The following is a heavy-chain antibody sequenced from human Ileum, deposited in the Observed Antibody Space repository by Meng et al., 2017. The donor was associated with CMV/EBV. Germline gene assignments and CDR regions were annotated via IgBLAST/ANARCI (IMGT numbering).Heavy chain of an antibody. Sequence: GGSLRLSCAASGFTFSSYEMNWVRQAPGKGLEWVSYISSSGSTIYYADSVKGRFTISRDNAKNSLYLQMNSLRAEDTAVYYCASRRLRFLEWLFTVDAFDIWGQGTMVTVSS. J-gene: IGHJ3*02. CDR1: GFTFSSYE. D-gene: IGHD3-3*01. CDR2: ISSSGSTI. CDR3: ASRRLRFLEWLFTVDAFDI. V-gene: IGHV3-48*03.